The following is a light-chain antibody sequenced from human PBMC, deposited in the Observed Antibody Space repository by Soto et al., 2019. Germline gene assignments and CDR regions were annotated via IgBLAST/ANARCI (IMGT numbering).Light chain of an antibody. CDR2: DVS. CDR1: SSDVGGYNY. J-gene: IGLJ2*01. V-gene: IGLV2-14*01. Sequence: QSVLTQPASVSGSHGQSITISCTGTSSDVGGYNYVSWYQQHPGKAPKLMIYDVSNRPSGVSNRFSGSKSGNTASLTISGLQAEDEADYYCSSYTSSSTLFGGGTKVTVL. CDR3: SSYTSSSTL.